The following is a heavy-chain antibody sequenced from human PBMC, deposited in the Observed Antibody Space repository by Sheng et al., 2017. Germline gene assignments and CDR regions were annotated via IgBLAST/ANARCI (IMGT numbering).Heavy chain of an antibody. J-gene: IGHJ3*02. CDR3: ATDTYCSGGSCYSAAFDI. V-gene: IGHV4-34*01. Sequence: QVQLQQWGAGLLKPSETLSLTCAVYGGSFSGYYWSWIRQPPGKGLEWIGEINHSGSTNYNPSLKSRVTISVDTSKNQFSLKLSSVTAADTAVYYCATDTYCSGGSCYSAAFDIWGQGTMVTVSS. CDR1: GGSFSGYY. D-gene: IGHD2-15*01. CDR2: INHSGST.